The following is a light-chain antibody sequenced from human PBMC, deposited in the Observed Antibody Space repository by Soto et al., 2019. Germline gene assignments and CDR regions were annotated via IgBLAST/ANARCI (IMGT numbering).Light chain of an antibody. CDR3: QSYDSSLSGVV. V-gene: IGLV1-40*01. CDR1: SSNIGAGYA. Sequence: QSVLTQPPSVSGAPGQRVTISCTGSSSNIGAGYAVHWYQQLPGTAPKLLSYGNSNRPSGVPDRFSGSRSGTSASRAITGLQADDEADYYCQSYDSSLSGVVFGGGTKLTVL. J-gene: IGLJ2*01. CDR2: GNS.